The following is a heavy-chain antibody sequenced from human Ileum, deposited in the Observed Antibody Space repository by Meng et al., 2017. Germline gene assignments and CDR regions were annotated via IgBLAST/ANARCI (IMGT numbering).Heavy chain of an antibody. D-gene: IGHD3-10*01. CDR1: GFTFSTYW. V-gene: IGHV3-33*01. CDR2: IWYDGSKT. CDR3: ARYRSGSSDY. Sequence: ELVRAGGGLVQPGGSLGLAWSATGFTFSTYWMHWVRQAPCKGLEWVAVIWYDGSKTYYADSVKGRFSISRDNSKNTLYLQMNSLRAEDTAVYYCARYRSGSSDYWGPGTLVTVSS. J-gene: IGHJ4*02.